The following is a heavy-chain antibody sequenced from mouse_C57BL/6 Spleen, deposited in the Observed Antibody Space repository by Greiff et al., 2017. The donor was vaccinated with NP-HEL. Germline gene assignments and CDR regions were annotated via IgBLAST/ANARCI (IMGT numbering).Heavy chain of an antibody. CDR2: IWGDGST. D-gene: IGHD1-1*01. Sequence: VQGVESGPGLVAPSPSLSITCTVSGFSLTSYGVSWVRQPPGKGLEWLGVIWGDGSTNYHSALISRLSISKDNSKSQVFLKLNRLQTDDTATYYCGKGGDGSRFAYWGQGTLVTVSA. CDR1: GFSLTSYG. J-gene: IGHJ3*01. CDR3: GKGGDGSRFAY. V-gene: IGHV2-3*01.